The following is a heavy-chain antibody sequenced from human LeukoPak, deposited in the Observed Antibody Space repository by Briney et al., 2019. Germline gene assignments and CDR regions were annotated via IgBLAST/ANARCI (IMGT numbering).Heavy chain of an antibody. V-gene: IGHV4-39*07. J-gene: IGHJ6*02. CDR1: GGSISSSSYY. CDR3: ARLKDGMDV. CDR2: IYYSGST. Sequence: PSETLSLTCTVSGGSISSSSYYWGWIRQPPGKGLEWIGSIYYSGSTYYNPSLKSRVTISVDTSKNQFSLKLSSVTAADTAVYYCARLKDGMDVWGQGTTVTVSS.